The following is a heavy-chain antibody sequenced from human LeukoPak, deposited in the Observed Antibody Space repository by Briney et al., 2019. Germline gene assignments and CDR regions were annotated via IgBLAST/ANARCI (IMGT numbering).Heavy chain of an antibody. CDR1: GFTFSDYY. CDR3: ARDRGGPGFTYGQPLDY. J-gene: IGHJ4*02. D-gene: IGHD5-18*01. Sequence: GGSLRLSCAASGFTFSDYYMTWIRQAPGKGLEWVSYVSGSGSPIYYADSVKGRFTISRDNAKSSLYLQMSSPRAEDTAVYYCARDRGGPGFTYGQPLDYWGQGTLVTVSS. V-gene: IGHV3-11*01. CDR2: VSGSGSPI.